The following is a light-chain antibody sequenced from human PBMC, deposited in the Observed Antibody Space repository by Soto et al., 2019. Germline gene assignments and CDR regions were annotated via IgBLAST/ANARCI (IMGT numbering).Light chain of an antibody. CDR2: DGS. CDR1: RSVSSC. Sequence: EIALTQSPATLSVAPGERATLSCRASRSVSSCLLWDQQTPGQTPDLLIYDGSNRATGIPARFSGRGSGTDFTLSISSLESEDFEVYHCQQCGNWTFGQGAKVEVK. J-gene: IGKJ1*01. V-gene: IGKV3-11*01. CDR3: QQCGNWT.